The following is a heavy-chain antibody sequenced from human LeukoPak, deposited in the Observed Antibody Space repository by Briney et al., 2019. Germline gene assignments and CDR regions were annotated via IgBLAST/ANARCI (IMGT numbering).Heavy chain of an antibody. J-gene: IGHJ4*02. Sequence: GGSLRLSCAASGFTFSSYAMSWVRQAPGKGLEWVSAISGSGGSTYYADSVKGRFTISRDNSKNTLYLQMNSLRAEDTAVYCCAKQITMVREFDYWGQGTLVTVSS. CDR3: AKQITMVREFDY. V-gene: IGHV3-23*01. D-gene: IGHD3-10*01. CDR2: ISGSGGST. CDR1: GFTFSSYA.